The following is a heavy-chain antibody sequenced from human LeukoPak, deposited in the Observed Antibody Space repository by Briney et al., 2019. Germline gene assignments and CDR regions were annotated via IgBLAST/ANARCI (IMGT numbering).Heavy chain of an antibody. D-gene: IGHD2/OR15-2a*01. V-gene: IGHV3-48*01. CDR3: ARGSSFFLN. CDR2: ISSSSSTI. CDR1: GFTFEDFA. Sequence: GGSLRLSCAASGFTFEDFAMGWVRQAPGKGLEWVSYISSSSSTIYYADSVKGRFTISRDNAKNSLYLQMNSLRAEDTAVYYCARGSSFFLNWGQGTLVTVSS. J-gene: IGHJ4*02.